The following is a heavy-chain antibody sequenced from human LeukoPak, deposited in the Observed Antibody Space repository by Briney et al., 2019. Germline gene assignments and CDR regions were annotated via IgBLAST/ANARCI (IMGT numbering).Heavy chain of an antibody. D-gene: IGHD1-26*01. V-gene: IGHV3-23*01. CDR1: GFAFSSYA. Sequence: GGSLRLSCAASGFAFSSYAMSWVRQAPGKGLEWVSAISGSGGSTYYADSVKGRFTISRDNSKNTLYLQMNSLRAEDTAVYYCAKVYRAGELLGLDYWGQGTLVTVSS. CDR3: AKVYRAGELLGLDY. J-gene: IGHJ4*02. CDR2: ISGSGGST.